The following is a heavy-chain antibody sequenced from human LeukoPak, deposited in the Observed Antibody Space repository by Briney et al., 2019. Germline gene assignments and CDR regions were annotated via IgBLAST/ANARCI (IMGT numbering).Heavy chain of an antibody. CDR1: GGTFSISS. CDR2: IIPIFGTA. Sequence: ASVNVSFTASGGTFSISSISWVRQAPGQGLEWMGGIIPIFGTANYAQKFQGRVTITADESTRTAYMKLSSLRSEDTAVYYCARPAAYHLPKEMFLYYWGQGTLVTVSS. CDR3: ARPAAYHLPKEMFLYY. J-gene: IGHJ4*02. V-gene: IGHV1-69*13. D-gene: IGHD2-2*01.